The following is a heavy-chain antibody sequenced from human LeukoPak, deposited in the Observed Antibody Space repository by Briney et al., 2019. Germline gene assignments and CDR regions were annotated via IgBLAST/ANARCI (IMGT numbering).Heavy chain of an antibody. CDR2: INPNSGGT. CDR3: ARGQQLAYYYYYYMDV. V-gene: IGHV1-2*02. D-gene: IGHD6-13*01. Sequence: GASVKVSCKASGYTFTGYYMHWVRQAPGQGPEWMGWINPNSGGTNYAQKFQGRVTMTRDTSISTAYMELSRLRSDDTAVYYCARGQQLAYYYYYYMDVWGKGTTVTVSS. CDR1: GYTFTGYY. J-gene: IGHJ6*03.